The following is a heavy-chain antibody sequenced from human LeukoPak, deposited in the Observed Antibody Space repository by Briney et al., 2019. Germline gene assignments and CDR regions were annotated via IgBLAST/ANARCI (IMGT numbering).Heavy chain of an antibody. D-gene: IGHD3-3*01. V-gene: IGHV4-39*07. CDR3: ARDFRGGYDFWSGYYTPYYFDY. J-gene: IGHJ4*02. Sequence: AETLSLTCTVSGVSISSSGDYWGWLRQAPGKGLDWIGSMYYSRRTYYNPSLKSRVTISVDPSKSHFSLNLSSVTAADTAVYYCARDFRGGYDFWSGYYTPYYFDYWGQGTLVTVSP. CDR1: GVSISSSGDY. CDR2: MYYSRRT.